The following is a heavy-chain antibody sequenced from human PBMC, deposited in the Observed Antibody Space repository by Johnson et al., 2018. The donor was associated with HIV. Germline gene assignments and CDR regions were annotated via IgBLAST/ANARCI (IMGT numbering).Heavy chain of an antibody. V-gene: IGHV3-30*02. CDR2: IRYDGSDK. Sequence: QVQLVESGGGVVHPGGSLRLSCAASGFTFSSYGMHWVRQAPGKGLEWVAFIRYDGSDKNYVESLKGRFTISRDNSKNTLYMQMNSLRAEDTAVYYCARERYGSQAIDGFDIWGQGTMVTVSS. J-gene: IGHJ3*02. CDR3: ARERYGSQAIDGFDI. CDR1: GFTFSSYG. D-gene: IGHD2-15*01.